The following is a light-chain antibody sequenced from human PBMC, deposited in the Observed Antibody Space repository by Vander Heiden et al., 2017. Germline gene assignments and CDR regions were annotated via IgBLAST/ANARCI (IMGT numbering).Light chain of an antibody. CDR1: SSNIGSNT. V-gene: IGLV1-44*01. CDR3: AAWDDSLNGNVV. CDR2: SNN. Sequence: QSVLTQPPSTSGTPGQRVTISCSGNSSNIGSNTVNWYQQVPGAAPNLLLYSNNQRPSGVPDRFSGSKSGTSASLAISGLQPEDEADYYCAAWDDSLNGNVVFGGGTRLTVL. J-gene: IGLJ2*01.